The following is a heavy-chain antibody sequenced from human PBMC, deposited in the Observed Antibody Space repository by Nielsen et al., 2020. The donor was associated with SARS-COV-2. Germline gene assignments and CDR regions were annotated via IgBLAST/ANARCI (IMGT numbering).Heavy chain of an antibody. CDR3: AREGQYGSGSGGMDV. CDR1: GFTFSSYG. J-gene: IGHJ6*02. Sequence: GESLKISCAASGFTFSSYGMHWVRQAPGKGLEWVAVIWYDGSNKYYADSVKGRFTISRDNSKNTLYLQMNSLRAEDTAVYYCAREGQYGSGSGGMDVWGQGTTVTVSS. D-gene: IGHD3-10*01. V-gene: IGHV3-33*01. CDR2: IWYDGSNK.